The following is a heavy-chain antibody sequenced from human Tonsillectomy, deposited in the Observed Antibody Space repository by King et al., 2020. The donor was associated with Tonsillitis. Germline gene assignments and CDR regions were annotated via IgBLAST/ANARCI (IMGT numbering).Heavy chain of an antibody. J-gene: IGHJ4*02. D-gene: IGHD3-10*01. CDR1: GFTFSNYG. CDR3: AKSPSGNYYNLQY. V-gene: IGHV3-30*02. Sequence: VQLVESGGGVVQPGGSLRLSCAESGFTFSNYGMHWVRQAPGKGLEWVAFIRYDGNINYHGDSVQGRFTISRDTSNNTLYLQMNSLRDEDTAVYYCAKSPSGNYYNLQYWGQGTLVTVSS. CDR2: IRYDGNIN.